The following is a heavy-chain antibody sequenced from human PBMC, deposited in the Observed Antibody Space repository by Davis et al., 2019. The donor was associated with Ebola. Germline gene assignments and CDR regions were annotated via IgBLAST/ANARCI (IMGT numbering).Heavy chain of an antibody. J-gene: IGHJ6*02. V-gene: IGHV3-48*04. Sequence: GESLKISCAASGFTFSSYSMNWVRQAPGKGLEWVSYISSSGSTIYYADSVKGRFTISRDNAKNSLYLQMNSLRAEDTAVYYCARVPLLWFRDSDYYYYGMDVWGQGTTVTVSS. CDR1: GFTFSSYS. CDR2: ISSSGSTI. D-gene: IGHD3-10*01. CDR3: ARVPLLWFRDSDYYYYGMDV.